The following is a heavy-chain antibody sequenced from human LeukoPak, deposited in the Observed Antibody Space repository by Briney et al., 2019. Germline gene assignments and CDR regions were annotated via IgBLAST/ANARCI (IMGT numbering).Heavy chain of an antibody. D-gene: IGHD2-2*01. J-gene: IGHJ4*02. CDR2: IYYSGST. Sequence: SETLSLTCTVSGGSISSGDYYWSWIRQPPGKGLEGIGYIYYSGSTYYNPSLRSRVTISVDTSKNQFSLKLSSVTAADTAVYYCARGKGVVAPAATPGPFDCWGQGTLVTVSP. V-gene: IGHV4-30-4*01. CDR3: ARGKGVVAPAATPGPFDC. CDR1: GGSISSGDYY.